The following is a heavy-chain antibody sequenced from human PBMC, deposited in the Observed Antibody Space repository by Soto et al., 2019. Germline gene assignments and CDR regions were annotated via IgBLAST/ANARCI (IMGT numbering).Heavy chain of an antibody. J-gene: IGHJ6*04. CDR1: GYTFTSYD. Sequence: ASVKVSCKASGYTFTSYDINWVRQATGQGLEWMGWMNPNSGNTGYAQKFQGRVTMTRNTSISTAYMELSSLRSEDTAVYYCARGLSPIVVVVAATPPSRMDVWGKGTTVTVSS. D-gene: IGHD2-15*01. CDR3: ARGLSPIVVVVAATPPSRMDV. CDR2: MNPNSGNT. V-gene: IGHV1-8*01.